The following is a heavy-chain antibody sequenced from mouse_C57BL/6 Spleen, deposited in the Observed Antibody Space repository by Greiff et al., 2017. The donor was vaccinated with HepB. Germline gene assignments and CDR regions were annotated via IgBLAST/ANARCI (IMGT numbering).Heavy chain of an antibody. CDR1: GFTFSSYA. Sequence: EVQLVESGGGLVKPGGSLKLSCAASGFTFSSYAMSWVRQTPEKRLEWVATISDGGRYTYYPDNVKGRFTISRDNAKNNLYLQMSHLKSEDTAMYYCARDQPYDYGAMDYWGQGTSVTVSS. D-gene: IGHD2-4*01. CDR2: ISDGGRYT. CDR3: ARDQPYDYGAMDY. V-gene: IGHV5-4*01. J-gene: IGHJ4*01.